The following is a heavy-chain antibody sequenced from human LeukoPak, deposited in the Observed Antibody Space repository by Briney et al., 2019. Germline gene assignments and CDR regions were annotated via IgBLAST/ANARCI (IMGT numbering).Heavy chain of an antibody. CDR3: ARQTGSGLFILP. J-gene: IGHJ4*02. D-gene: IGHD3/OR15-3a*01. CDR2: IYYSGST. Sequence: SETLSLTCTVSGGSINSNSYYWGWIRQPPGKGLEWIGSIYYSGSTYYNPSLKSRVTISVDTSKNQFSLKVTSVTAADTAVYYCARQTGSGLFILPGGQGTLVTVSS. CDR1: GGSINSNSYY. V-gene: IGHV4-39*07.